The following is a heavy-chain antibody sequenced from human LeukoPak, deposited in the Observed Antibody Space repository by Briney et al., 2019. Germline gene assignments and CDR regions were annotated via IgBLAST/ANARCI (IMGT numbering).Heavy chain of an antibody. CDR3: ARDLGGY. D-gene: IGHD3-16*01. J-gene: IGHJ4*02. CDR2: IYWSGST. CDR1: GGSISSSSYY. V-gene: IGHV4-39*07. Sequence: SETLSLTCTVSGGSISSSSYYWGWIRQPPGKGLEWIGSIYWSGSTYYNPSLKSRVTISVDTSKNQFSLKLSSVTAADTAVYYCARDLGGYWGQGTLVTVSS.